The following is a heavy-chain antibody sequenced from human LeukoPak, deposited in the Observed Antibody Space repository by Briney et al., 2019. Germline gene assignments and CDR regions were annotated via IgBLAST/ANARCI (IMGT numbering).Heavy chain of an antibody. CDR1: GGSISSGDYY. Sequence: SQTLSLTCTVSGGSISSGDYYWSWIRQPPGKGLEWIGYIYHSGSTNYNPSLKSRVTISVDRSKNQFSLKLTSVTAADTAVYYCARLVGGSSSWFDYWGQGTLVTVSS. V-gene: IGHV4-30-2*01. CDR3: ARLVGGSSSWFDY. J-gene: IGHJ4*02. CDR2: IYHSGST. D-gene: IGHD6-13*01.